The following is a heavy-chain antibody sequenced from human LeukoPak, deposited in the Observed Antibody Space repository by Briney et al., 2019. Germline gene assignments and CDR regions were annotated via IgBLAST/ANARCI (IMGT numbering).Heavy chain of an antibody. V-gene: IGHV5-51*01. D-gene: IGHD4-17*01. Sequence: GESLKTSCKGSGYRFISYWIGWVRQMPGKGLEWMGIIYPGDSDTRYSPSFQGQITISADKSISTAYLQWSSLKASDTAMYYCARAMTTVTAGDYWGQGTLVTVSS. CDR1: GYRFISYW. J-gene: IGHJ4*02. CDR3: ARAMTTVTAGDY. CDR2: IYPGDSDT.